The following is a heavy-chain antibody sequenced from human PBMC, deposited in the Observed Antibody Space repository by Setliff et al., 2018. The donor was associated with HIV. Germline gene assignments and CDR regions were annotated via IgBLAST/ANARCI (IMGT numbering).Heavy chain of an antibody. CDR1: GGSISSANYY. Sequence: PSETLSLTCTVSGGSISSANYYWSWIRQPPGKGLEWIGYIYYNGNAYYYNPSLKSRTTISLDTSKNRFSLTMTSVTAADTAVYYCARGQGCGGGCHYAFEMWGQGTMVTVSS. J-gene: IGHJ3*02. CDR2: IYYNGNAY. V-gene: IGHV4-30-4*08. CDR3: ARGQGCGGGCHYAFEM. D-gene: IGHD2-21*02.